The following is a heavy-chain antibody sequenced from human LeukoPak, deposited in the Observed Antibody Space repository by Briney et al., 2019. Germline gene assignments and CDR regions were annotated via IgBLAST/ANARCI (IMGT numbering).Heavy chain of an antibody. CDR3: ASLFGQQLRADAFDI. J-gene: IGHJ3*02. D-gene: IGHD6-13*01. V-gene: IGHV1-3*01. Sequence: ASVKVSCKASGYIFTSYAMHWVRQAPGQRLEWMGWINAGNGNTKYSQKFQGRVTITRDTSASTAYMELSSLRSEDTAVYYCASLFGQQLRADAFDIWGQGTMVTVSS. CDR1: GYIFTSYA. CDR2: INAGNGNT.